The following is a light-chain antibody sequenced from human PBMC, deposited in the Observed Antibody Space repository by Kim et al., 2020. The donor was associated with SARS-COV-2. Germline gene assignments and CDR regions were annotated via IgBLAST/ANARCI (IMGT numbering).Light chain of an antibody. Sequence: PGERATRSCRASQSVSSSYLAWYQQKPGQAPRLLIYGASSRATGIPDRFSGSGSGTDFTLTISRLEPEDFAVYYCQQYGSSPLYSFGQGTKLEI. CDR2: GAS. CDR1: QSVSSSY. CDR3: QQYGSSPLYS. J-gene: IGKJ2*03. V-gene: IGKV3-20*01.